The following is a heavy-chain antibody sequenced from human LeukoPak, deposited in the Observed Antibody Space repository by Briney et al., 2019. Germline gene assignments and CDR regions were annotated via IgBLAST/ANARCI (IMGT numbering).Heavy chain of an antibody. V-gene: IGHV1-2*02. CDR2: INPNSGGT. J-gene: IGHJ4*02. CDR1: GYTFTGYY. D-gene: IGHD3-10*01. Sequence: ASVKVSCKASGYTFTGYYMHWVRQAPGQGLEWMGWINPNSGGTNYAQKFQGRVTMTRDTSISTAYMELSRLRSDDTAVYYCARSYYGSGGEGYWGQGTLVTVSS. CDR3: ARSYYGSGGEGY.